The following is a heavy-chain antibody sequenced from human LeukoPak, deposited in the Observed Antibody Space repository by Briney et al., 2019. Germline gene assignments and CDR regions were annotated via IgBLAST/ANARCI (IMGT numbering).Heavy chain of an antibody. D-gene: IGHD3-10*01. CDR2: IKSKTDGGTT. CDR3: TTDRILWFGELLP. V-gene: IGHV3-15*01. J-gene: IGHJ4*02. CDR1: GFTFSNAW. Sequence: PGGSLRLSCAASGFTFSNAWMSWVRQAPGKGLEWVGRIKSKTDGGTTDYAAPVKGRFTISRDDSKNTLYLQMNSLKTEDTAMYYCTTDRILWFGELLPWGQGTLVTVSS.